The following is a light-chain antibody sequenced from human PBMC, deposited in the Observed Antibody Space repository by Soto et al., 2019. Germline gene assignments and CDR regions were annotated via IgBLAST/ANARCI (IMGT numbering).Light chain of an antibody. Sequence: QSALTQPASVSGSPGQSITISCTGTSSDVGGYNYVSWYQHQPGKAPKLMIYDVSNRPSGVSNRFSGSKSGNTASLTISGLQAEDEADYYCSSYTSSSTPHVVFGGGTKLTVL. CDR1: SSDVGGYNY. V-gene: IGLV2-14*03. J-gene: IGLJ2*01. CDR2: DVS. CDR3: SSYTSSSTPHVV.